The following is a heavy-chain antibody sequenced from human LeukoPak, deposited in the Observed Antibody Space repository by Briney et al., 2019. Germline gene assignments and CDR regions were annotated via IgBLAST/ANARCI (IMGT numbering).Heavy chain of an antibody. J-gene: IGHJ6*02. D-gene: IGHD2-8*01. CDR3: AREKVGYCTNGVCPEGYYYGMDV. V-gene: IGHV1-69*13. Sequence: SVKVSCKASGGTFSSYAISWVRQAPGQGLEWMGGIILIFGTANYAQKFQGRVTITADESTSTAYMELSSLRSEDTAVYYCAREKVGYCTNGVCPEGYYYGMDVWGQGTTVTVSS. CDR1: GGTFSSYA. CDR2: IILIFGTA.